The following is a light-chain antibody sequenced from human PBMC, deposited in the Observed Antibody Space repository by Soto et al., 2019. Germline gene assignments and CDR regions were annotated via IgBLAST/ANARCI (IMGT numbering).Light chain of an antibody. CDR3: QQYNNWPQT. Sequence: ETIMTQSPNPLSVSLGERATLSCRASQSLRSSLAWYQQKPGQAPRLLIYDASTRATGIPARFSGSGSGTDFTLTISGLQSEDFAVYYCQQYNNWPQTFGQGTKV. CDR1: QSLRSS. J-gene: IGKJ1*01. V-gene: IGKV3-15*01. CDR2: DAS.